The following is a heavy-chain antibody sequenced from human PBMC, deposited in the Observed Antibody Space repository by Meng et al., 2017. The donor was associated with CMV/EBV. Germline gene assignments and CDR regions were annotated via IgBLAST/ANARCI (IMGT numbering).Heavy chain of an antibody. CDR2: IRYDGSNK. CDR3: AKDLRQSHYFDY. J-gene: IGHJ4*02. V-gene: IGHV3-30*02. CDR1: GFTFSSYG. Sequence: GGSLRLSCAASGFTFSSYGMYWVRQAPGKGLEWVAFIRYDGSNKYYADSVKGRFTISRDNSKNTLYLQMNSLRAEDTAVYYCAKDLRQSHYFDYWGQGTLVTVSS.